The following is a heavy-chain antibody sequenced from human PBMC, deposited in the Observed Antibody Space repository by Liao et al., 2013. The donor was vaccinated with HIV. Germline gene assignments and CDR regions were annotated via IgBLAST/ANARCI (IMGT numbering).Heavy chain of an antibody. J-gene: IGHJ3*02. Sequence: QVQLQESGPGLVKPSQTLSLTCTVSGDSISSGSYYWSWIRQPAGKGLEWIGRIYSSGSTNYNPSLESRVTVSVDTSKNQFSLRLSSVTAADTAVYYCARGRGTSAFDIWGQGTMVTVSS. CDR3: ARGRGTSAFDI. CDR1: GDSISSGSYY. V-gene: IGHV4-61*02. D-gene: IGHD1-1*01. CDR2: IYSSGST.